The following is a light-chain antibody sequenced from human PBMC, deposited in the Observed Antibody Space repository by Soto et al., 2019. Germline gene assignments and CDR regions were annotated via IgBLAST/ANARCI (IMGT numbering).Light chain of an antibody. CDR2: GAS. V-gene: IGKV1-27*01. CDR3: QNYIRAPWT. Sequence: DIQMTQSPSSLSASVGDRVTVTCRASQGITNHLAWYQHKPGTVPKLLIYGASTLEPGVPSRLSGSGSGTDFTLTIMNLQPEDVATYYCQNYIRAPWTFGQGTQVEIK. CDR1: QGITNH. J-gene: IGKJ1*01.